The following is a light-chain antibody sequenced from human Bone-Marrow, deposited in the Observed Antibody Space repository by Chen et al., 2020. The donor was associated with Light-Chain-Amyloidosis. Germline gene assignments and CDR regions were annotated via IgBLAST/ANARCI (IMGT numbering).Light chain of an antibody. V-gene: IGKV3-20*01. J-gene: IGKJ4*01. CDR1: QSVNNNY. CDR3: QQYGSSPLT. CDR2: GAS. Sequence: EIVLTQSPGTLSLSPGERATLSCRASQSVNNNYLAWYQQKPGQAPRLLIYGASSRATGIPDSFSGSGSGTDFTLTISRLDPEDFAVYYCQQYGSSPLTFGGGTKVEIK.